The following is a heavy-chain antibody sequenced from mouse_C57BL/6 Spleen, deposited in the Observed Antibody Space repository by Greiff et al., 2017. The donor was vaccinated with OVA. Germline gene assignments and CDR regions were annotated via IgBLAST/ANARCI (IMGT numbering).Heavy chain of an antibody. CDR1: GYTFTDYY. J-gene: IGHJ2*01. CDR3: ARGKNGYFDY. Sequence: VQLQQSGPELVKPGASVKISCKASGYTFTDYYMNWVKQSHGKSLEWIGDINPNNGGTSYNQKFKGKATLTVDKSSSTAYMELRSLTSEDAAVYYCARGKNGYFDYWGQGTTLTVSS. CDR2: INPNNGGT. D-gene: IGHD1-1*02. V-gene: IGHV1-26*01.